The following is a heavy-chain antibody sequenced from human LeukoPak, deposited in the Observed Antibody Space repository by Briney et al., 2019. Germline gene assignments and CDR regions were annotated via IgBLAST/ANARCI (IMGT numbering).Heavy chain of an antibody. D-gene: IGHD6-13*01. CDR3: ARDGGGRSSSRNWFDP. V-gene: IGHV4-34*01. CDR1: GGSLSGYY. Sequence: SETLSLTCAVYGGSLSGYYWSWIRQPPGKGLEWIGEINHSGSTYYNPSLKSRVTISVDMSKNQFSLKLTSVTAADTAVYYCARDGGGRSSSRNWFDPWGRGTLVTVSS. CDR2: INHSGST. J-gene: IGHJ5*02.